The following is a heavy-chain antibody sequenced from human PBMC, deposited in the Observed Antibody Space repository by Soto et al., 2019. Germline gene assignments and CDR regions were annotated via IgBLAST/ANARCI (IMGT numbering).Heavy chain of an antibody. V-gene: IGHV3-74*01. CDR2: INTYGSST. J-gene: IGHJ6*02. D-gene: IGHD1-1*01. CDR3: ARDWNAGMDV. Sequence: EVQLVESGGGLVQPGGSLRLSCAASGFTFSSYWMHWVRQAPGKGLVWVSRINTYGSSTSYADSVKGRFTISRDNVKNTLYLQMKSLRAEDTAVYYGARDWNAGMDVWGQGTTVTVSS. CDR1: GFTFSSYW.